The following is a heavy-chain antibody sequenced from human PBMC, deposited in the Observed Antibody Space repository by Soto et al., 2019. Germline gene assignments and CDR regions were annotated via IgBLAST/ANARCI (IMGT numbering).Heavy chain of an antibody. J-gene: IGHJ6*02. CDR3: ARAGSSGYYYYYGMDV. CDR1: GFTVSSNY. CDR2: IYSGGST. D-gene: IGHD3-22*01. V-gene: IGHV3-53*01. Sequence: GSLRLSCAASGFTVSSNYMSWVRQAPGKGLEWVSVIYSGGSTYYADSVKGRFTISRDNSKNTLYLQMNSLRAEDTAVYYCARAGSSGYYYYYGMDVWGQGTTVTVSS.